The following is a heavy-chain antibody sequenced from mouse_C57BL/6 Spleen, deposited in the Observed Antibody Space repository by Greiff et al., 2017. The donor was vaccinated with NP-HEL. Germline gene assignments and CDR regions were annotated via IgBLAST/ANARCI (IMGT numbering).Heavy chain of an antibody. D-gene: IGHD2-3*01. Sequence: QVQLKQSGAELARPGASVKMSCKASGYTFTSYTMHWVNQRPGQGLEWIGYINPSSGYTKYNQKFKDKATLTADKSSSTAYMQLSSLTSEDSAVYYWAREGDGYPFAYWGQRTLVTVTA. V-gene: IGHV1-4*01. J-gene: IGHJ3*01. CDR3: AREGDGYPFAY. CDR1: GYTFTSYT. CDR2: INPSSGYT.